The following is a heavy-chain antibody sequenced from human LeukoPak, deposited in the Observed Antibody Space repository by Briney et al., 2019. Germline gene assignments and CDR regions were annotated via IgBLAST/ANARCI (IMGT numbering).Heavy chain of an antibody. CDR1: GGSFSGYY. D-gene: IGHD1-7*01. J-gene: IGHJ6*03. CDR2: VYTSGST. CDR3: ARGTGTTSYYYMDV. Sequence: PSETLSLTCAVYGGSFSGYYWSWIRQPAGKGLEWIGRVYTSGSTNYNPSLKSRVTISVDKSKNQFSLKLSSVTAADTAVYYCARGTGTTSYYYMDVWGKGTTVTVSS. V-gene: IGHV4-59*10.